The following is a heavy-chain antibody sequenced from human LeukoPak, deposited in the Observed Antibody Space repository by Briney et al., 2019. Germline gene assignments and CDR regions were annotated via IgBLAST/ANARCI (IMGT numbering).Heavy chain of an antibody. Sequence: ASVKVSCKASGGTFSSYAISWVRQAPGQGLEWMGGIIPIFGTANYAQKFQGRVTITTDESTSTAYMELSSLRPEDTAVYYCARVSLRSSSSWLDYWGQGTLVTVSS. CDR2: IIPIFGTA. V-gene: IGHV1-69*05. J-gene: IGHJ4*02. CDR3: ARVSLRSSSSWLDY. CDR1: GGTFSSYA. D-gene: IGHD6-13*01.